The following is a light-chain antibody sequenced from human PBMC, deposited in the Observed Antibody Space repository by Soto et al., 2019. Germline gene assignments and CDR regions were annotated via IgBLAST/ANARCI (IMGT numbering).Light chain of an antibody. Sequence: QSVLTQPPSVSGAPGQRVTISCTGSSSNIGAGYDVHWYQQLPGTAPKLLIYGNSNRPSGVPDRFSGSKSGTSASLAITGRQAEEEADYYCQSYDSSLRGSVFGGGTKLTVL. J-gene: IGLJ3*02. CDR2: GNS. CDR1: SSNIGAGYD. CDR3: QSYDSSLRGSV. V-gene: IGLV1-40*01.